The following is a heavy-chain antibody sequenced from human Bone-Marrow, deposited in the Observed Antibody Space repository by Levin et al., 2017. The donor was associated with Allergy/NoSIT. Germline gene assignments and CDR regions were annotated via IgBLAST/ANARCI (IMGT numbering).Heavy chain of an antibody. CDR2: ISYDGSNK. D-gene: IGHD6-19*01. CDR1: GFTFSSYG. V-gene: IGHV3-30*18. Sequence: GESLKISCAASGFTFSSYGMHWVRQAPGKGLEWVAVISYDGSNKYYADSVKGRFTISRDNSKNTLYLQMNSLRAEDTAVYYCAKWAVAGTRGRKYYYYYDYMDVWGKGTTVTVSS. J-gene: IGHJ6*03. CDR3: AKWAVAGTRGRKYYYYYDYMDV.